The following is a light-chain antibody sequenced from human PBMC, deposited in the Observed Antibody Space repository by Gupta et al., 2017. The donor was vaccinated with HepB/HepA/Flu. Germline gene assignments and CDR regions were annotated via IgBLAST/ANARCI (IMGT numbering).Light chain of an antibody. CDR2: GAS. CDR1: QIISSN. CDR3: QQDNNWPLT. Sequence: EMVMTQSPVTLSVSPGERATLSCRASQIISSNLAWYQQKPGQAPRLLIYGASTRATGIPARFSGSGSGTEFTLTISSLQSEDFAVYYCQQDNNWPLTFGGGTKVEIK. V-gene: IGKV3-15*01. J-gene: IGKJ4*01.